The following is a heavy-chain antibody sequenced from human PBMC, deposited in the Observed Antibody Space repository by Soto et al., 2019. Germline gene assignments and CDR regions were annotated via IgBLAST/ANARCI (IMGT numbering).Heavy chain of an antibody. D-gene: IGHD5-12*01. CDR3: ARGRYSCPF. CDR1: GFTFSTYW. Sequence: PGGSLRLSCAASGFTFSTYWMSWVRQAPGKGLEWAAHINQDGSEKYYVDSVKGRFTISRDNAKNSLYLQMNSLRAEDTAVYYCARGRYSCPFWGQGTLVTVSS. CDR2: INQDGSEK. V-gene: IGHV3-7*03. J-gene: IGHJ4*02.